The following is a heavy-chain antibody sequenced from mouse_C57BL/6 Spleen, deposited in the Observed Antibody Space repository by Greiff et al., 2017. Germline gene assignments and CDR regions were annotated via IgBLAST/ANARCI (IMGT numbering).Heavy chain of an antibody. CDR3: ARGPLYFDY. CDR2: INPSTGGT. V-gene: IGHV1-42*01. Sequence: EVQLQESGPELVKPGASVKISCKASGYSFTGYYMNWVKQSPEKSLEWIGEINPSTGGTTYNQKFKAKATLTVDKSSSTAYMQLKSLTSEDSAVYYCARGPLYFDYWGQGTTLTVSS. J-gene: IGHJ2*01. CDR1: GYSFTGYY.